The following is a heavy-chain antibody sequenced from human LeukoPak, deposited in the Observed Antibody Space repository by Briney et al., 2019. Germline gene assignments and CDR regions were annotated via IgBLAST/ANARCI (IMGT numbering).Heavy chain of an antibody. Sequence: PGGSLRLSCAASGFTFSSYAMNWARQAPGKGLEWVASINHNGNVNYYVDSVKGRFTISRDNAKNSLYLQMSNLRAEVTAVYFCARGGGLDVWGQGATVTVSS. CDR2: INHNGNVN. D-gene: IGHD3-16*01. CDR1: GFTFSSYA. CDR3: ARGGGLDV. J-gene: IGHJ6*02. V-gene: IGHV3-7*03.